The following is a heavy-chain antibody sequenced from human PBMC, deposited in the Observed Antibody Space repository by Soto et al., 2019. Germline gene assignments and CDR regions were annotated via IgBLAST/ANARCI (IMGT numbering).Heavy chain of an antibody. D-gene: IGHD6-19*01. V-gene: IGHV1-18*01. CDR3: ARASSLAVAGIWSRPFFDY. CDR1: GYTFTSYG. J-gene: IGHJ4*02. CDR2: ISAYNGNT. Sequence: ASVKVSCKASGYTFTSYGISWVRQAPGQGLEWMGWISAYNGNTNYAQKLQGRVTMTTDTSTSTAYMELRSLRSDDTAVYYCARASSLAVAGIWSRPFFDYWGQGTLVTVSA.